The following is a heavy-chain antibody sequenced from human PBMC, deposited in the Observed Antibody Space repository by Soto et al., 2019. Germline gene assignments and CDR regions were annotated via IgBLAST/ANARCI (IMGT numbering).Heavy chain of an antibody. Sequence: EVQLVESGGGLVQPGGSLKLSCAASGFTFSGSAMHWVRQASGKGLEWVGRIRSKANSYATAYAASVKGRFTISRDYSKNTADLQMNSLKTEDTAVYYCTMTTVTTWGYWGQGTLVTVSS. J-gene: IGHJ4*02. CDR1: GFTFSGSA. V-gene: IGHV3-73*01. CDR2: IRSKANSYAT. CDR3: TMTTVTTWGY. D-gene: IGHD4-17*01.